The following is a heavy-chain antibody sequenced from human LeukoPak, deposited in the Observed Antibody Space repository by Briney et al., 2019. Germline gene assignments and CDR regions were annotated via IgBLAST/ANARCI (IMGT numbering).Heavy chain of an antibody. CDR1: GGSISSYY. CDR2: IYYSGST. CDR3: ARAYGSGSYPPLFDY. J-gene: IGHJ4*02. Sequence: SETLSLTCTVSGGSISSYYWSWIRQPPGKGLEWIGYIYYSGSTNYNPSLKSRVTISVDTSKNQFSLKLSSVTAADTAVYYCARAYGSGSYPPLFDYWGQGTLVTVSS. D-gene: IGHD3-10*01. V-gene: IGHV4-59*01.